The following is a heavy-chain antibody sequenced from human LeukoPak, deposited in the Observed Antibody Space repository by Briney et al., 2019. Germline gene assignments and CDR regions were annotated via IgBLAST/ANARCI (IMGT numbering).Heavy chain of an antibody. J-gene: IGHJ4*02. D-gene: IGHD6-19*01. V-gene: IGHV3-23*01. Sequence: GGSLRLSCAASGFTFSSYALSWVRQAPGKGLEWVSLISGSGLTTDYADSVKGRFTISRDNSKNTLSLQMNSLNADDTAVYHCAKHVRTSVWFFDSWGQGTLVTVSS. CDR3: AKHVRTSVWFFDS. CDR1: GFTFSSYA. CDR2: ISGSGLTT.